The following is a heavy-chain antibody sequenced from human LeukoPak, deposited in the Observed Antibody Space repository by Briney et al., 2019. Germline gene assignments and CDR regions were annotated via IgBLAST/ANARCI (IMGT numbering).Heavy chain of an antibody. CDR3: ARDRGRGGTSRFDY. CDR1: GFTFSSYA. CDR2: ISYDGSNK. Sequence: GGSLRLSCAASGFTFSSYAMHWVRQAPGKGLEWVAVISYDGSNKYYADSVKGRFTISRDNSKNTLYLQMNSLRAEDTAVYYCARDRGRGGTSRFDYWGQGTLVTVSS. D-gene: IGHD3-16*01. J-gene: IGHJ4*02. V-gene: IGHV3-30*04.